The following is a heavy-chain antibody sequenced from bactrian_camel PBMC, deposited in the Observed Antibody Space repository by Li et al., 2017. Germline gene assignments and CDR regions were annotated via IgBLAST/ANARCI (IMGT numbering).Heavy chain of an antibody. CDR3: AADPEWACGGWISY. D-gene: IGHD5*01. CDR1: RYKISSSC. CDR2: ITTGLRDP. Sequence: HVQLVESGGGSVQAGGSLKLSCVVSRYKISSSCMGWLRQAPGKEREGVATITTGLRDPWYTDSVKGRFTISRDNSENTLYLLMNSLKPEDTAIYYCAADPEWACGGWISYWGLGTQVT. V-gene: IGHV3S1*01. J-gene: IGHJ4*01.